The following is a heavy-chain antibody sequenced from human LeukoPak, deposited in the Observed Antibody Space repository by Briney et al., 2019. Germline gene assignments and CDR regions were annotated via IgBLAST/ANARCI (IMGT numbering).Heavy chain of an antibody. V-gene: IGHV1-8*01. Sequence: ASVTVSCKASGYTFTSYDINWVRQATGQGLEWMGWMNPNSGNTGYAQKFQGRVTMTRNTSISTAYMELSSLRSEDTAVYYCARAYYYDSSGYENWFDPWAREPWSPSPQ. CDR3: ARAYYYDSSGYENWFDP. CDR2: MNPNSGNT. CDR1: GYTFTSYD. D-gene: IGHD3-22*01. J-gene: IGHJ5*02.